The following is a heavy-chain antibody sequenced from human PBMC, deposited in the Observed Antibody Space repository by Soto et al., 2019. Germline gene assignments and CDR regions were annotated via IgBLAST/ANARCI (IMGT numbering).Heavy chain of an antibody. CDR3: ARLRTTALYFDY. CDR1: GGSISSYY. CDR2: IYYSGST. V-gene: IGHV4-59*08. J-gene: IGHJ4*02. D-gene: IGHD4-17*01. Sequence: SETLSLTCTVSGGSISSYYWSWIRQPPGKGLEWVGHIYYSGSTNYNPSLKSRVTISVDTSKNQFSLKLSSVTAADTAVYYCARLRTTALYFDYWGQGTLVTVSS.